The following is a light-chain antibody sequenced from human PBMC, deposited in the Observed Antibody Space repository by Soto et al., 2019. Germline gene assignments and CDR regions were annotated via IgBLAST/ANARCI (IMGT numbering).Light chain of an antibody. J-gene: IGKJ5*01. CDR1: QSVNSNF. V-gene: IGKV3-20*01. CDR3: QQLNSYPIT. CDR2: GAS. Sequence: EIVLTQSPGTLSLSPGERATLSCSASQSVNSNFLAWYQQKPGQAPRLLIYGASTRVTDTPDRFSGSGSGTDFTLTISSLQPEDFATYFCQQLNSYPITFGQGTRLEIK.